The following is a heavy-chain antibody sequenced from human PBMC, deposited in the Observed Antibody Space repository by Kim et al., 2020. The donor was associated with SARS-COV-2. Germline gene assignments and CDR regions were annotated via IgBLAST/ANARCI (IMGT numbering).Heavy chain of an antibody. V-gene: IGHV3-30*04. CDR1: GFTFSSYA. D-gene: IGHD3-9*01. CDR2: ISYDGSNK. J-gene: IGHJ6*02. CDR3: AREGDDISPRYGMDV. Sequence: GGSLRLSCAASGFTFSSYAMHWVRQAPGKGLEWVAVISYDGSNKYYADSVKGRFTISRDNSKTTLYLQMNSLRAEDTAVYYCAREGDDISPRYGMDVWGQGTPVTVSS.